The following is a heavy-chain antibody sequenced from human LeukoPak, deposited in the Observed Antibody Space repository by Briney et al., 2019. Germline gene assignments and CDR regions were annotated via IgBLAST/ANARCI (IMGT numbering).Heavy chain of an antibody. V-gene: IGHV1-18*01. J-gene: IGHJ5*02. Sequence: GASVKVSSTASGYTFTTYGISWVRQAPGQGLEWMGWISAYNGNTKYVHKVLGRVTMTTDTSTRTAYMELRSLRSDDTAVYYCVRGGPVVVVAATPSTTPGLLHWLDPWGQGTVVSVSS. D-gene: IGHD2-15*01. CDR2: ISAYNGNT. CDR3: VRGGPVVVVAATPSTTPGLLHWLDP. CDR1: GYTFTTYG.